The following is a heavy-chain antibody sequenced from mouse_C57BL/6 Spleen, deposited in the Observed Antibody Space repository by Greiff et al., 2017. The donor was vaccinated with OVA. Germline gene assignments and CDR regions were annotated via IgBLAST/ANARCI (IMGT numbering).Heavy chain of an antibody. CDR2: IYPGSGNT. CDR3: ASSWDDAMDY. V-gene: IGHV1-84*01. D-gene: IGHD4-1*01. CDR1: GYTFTDSY. J-gene: IGHJ4*01. Sequence: QVQLQQSGPELVKPGASVKISCQASGYTFTDSYINWVKQRPGQGLEWIGWIYPGSGNTKYNEKFKGKATLTVDTSSSTAYMQLSSLTYEDSAVYFYASSWDDAMDYWGQGASVTVSS.